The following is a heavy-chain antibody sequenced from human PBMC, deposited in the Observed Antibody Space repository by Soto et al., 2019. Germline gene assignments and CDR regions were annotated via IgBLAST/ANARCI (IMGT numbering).Heavy chain of an antibody. Sequence: EVQVLDSGGDLVQPGGSLRLSCAASGFTFSTYAMHWVRQAPGKGLEWVSSISDNGARTYYAESVKGRLSISRDSSKNPLYLQMNSLRAEDTAVYYCAKSSCRYSGHDYGSYFDQWGQGTLVIVSS. CDR3: AKSSCRYSGHDYGSYFDQ. CDR1: GFTFSTYA. V-gene: IGHV3-23*01. J-gene: IGHJ4*02. CDR2: ISDNGART. D-gene: IGHD5-12*01.